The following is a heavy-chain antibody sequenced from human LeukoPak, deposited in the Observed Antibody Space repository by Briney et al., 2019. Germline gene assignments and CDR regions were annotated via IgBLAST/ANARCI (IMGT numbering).Heavy chain of an antibody. CDR3: ARHFGVGAPDY. V-gene: IGHV4-59*08. J-gene: IGHJ4*02. D-gene: IGHD1-26*01. Sequence: SETLSLTCTVSGGSISSYYWSWIRQPPGKGLEWIGYIYYSGSTNYNPSPKSRVTISVDTSKNQFSLKLSSVTAADTAVYYCARHFGVGAPDYWGQGTLVTVSS. CDR1: GGSISSYY. CDR2: IYYSGST.